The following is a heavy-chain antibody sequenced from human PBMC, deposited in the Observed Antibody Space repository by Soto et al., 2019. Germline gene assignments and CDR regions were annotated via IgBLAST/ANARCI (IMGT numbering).Heavy chain of an antibody. D-gene: IGHD6-13*01. CDR3: TRDRSSSWSLFDY. V-gene: IGHV3-49*04. CDR2: IRSKAYGGTT. CDR1: GFTFGDYA. Sequence: GGSLRLSCTASGFTFGDYAMSWVRQAPGKGLEWVGFIRSKAYGGTTEYAASVKGRFTISRDDSKSIAYLQMNSLKTEDTAVYYCTRDRSSSWSLFDYWGQGTLVTVSS. J-gene: IGHJ4*02.